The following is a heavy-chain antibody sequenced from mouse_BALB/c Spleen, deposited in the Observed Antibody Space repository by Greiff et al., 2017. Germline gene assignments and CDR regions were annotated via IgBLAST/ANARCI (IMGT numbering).Heavy chain of an antibody. CDR3: TRMRMGFSYYLDY. CDR1: GYTFTSYY. J-gene: IGHJ2*01. CDR2: INPSNGGT. D-gene: IGHD4-1*01. Sequence: QVQLKQSGAELVKPGASVKLSCKASGYTFTSYYMYWVKQRPGQGLEWIGEINPSNGGTNFNEKFKSKATLTVDKSSSTAYMQLSSLTSEDSAVYYCTRMRMGFSYYLDYWGQGTTLTVSS. V-gene: IGHV1S81*02.